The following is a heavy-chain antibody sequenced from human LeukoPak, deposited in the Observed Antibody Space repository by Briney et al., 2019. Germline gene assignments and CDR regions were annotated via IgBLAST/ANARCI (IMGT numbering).Heavy chain of an antibody. CDR3: ARGTITPYFDY. CDR2: VNSNIGDA. Sequence: GASVKVSCKASGYSFTGYYIHWVRQAPGHGLEWMGWVNSNIGDAYYAQKFRGRLAITRDKSITTVHMELSSLRSNDTAVYYCARGTITPYFDYWGQGTLVTVSS. D-gene: IGHD3-10*01. CDR1: GYSFTGYY. V-gene: IGHV1-2*02. J-gene: IGHJ4*02.